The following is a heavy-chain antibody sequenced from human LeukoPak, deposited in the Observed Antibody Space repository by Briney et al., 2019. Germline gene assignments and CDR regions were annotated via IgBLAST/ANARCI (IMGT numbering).Heavy chain of an antibody. J-gene: IGHJ4*02. Sequence: PGGSLTPSCAASGFTFSSYSMDWVRQAPGKGLEWVSYISSTSSTVYYADSVKGRFTISRDNAQNSLYLQMNSLGAEDTAVYYCARVQPTRTHPASVYPTDYWGQETLVTVSS. D-gene: IGHD1-1*01. CDR2: ISSTSSTV. CDR3: ARVQPTRTHPASVYPTDY. V-gene: IGHV3-48*01. CDR1: GFTFSSYS.